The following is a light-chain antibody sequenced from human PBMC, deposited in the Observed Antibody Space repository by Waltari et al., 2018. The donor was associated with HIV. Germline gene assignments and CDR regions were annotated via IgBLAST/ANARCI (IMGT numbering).Light chain of an antibody. CDR2: GAS. J-gene: IGKJ1*01. V-gene: IGKV3-20*01. CDR3: QQFASSQWT. CDR1: QSVTSTY. Sequence: ETVLTQSPGTLSLSPGERATLSCRASQSVTSTYLAWYQQKPGQPPTLLIHGASSRATGIPDRFSGSGSGTDFTLTISRRGPEDFAVYYCQQFASSQWTFGQGTKVEVK.